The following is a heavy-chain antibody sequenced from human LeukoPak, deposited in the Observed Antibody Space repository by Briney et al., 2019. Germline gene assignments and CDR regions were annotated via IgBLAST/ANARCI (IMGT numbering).Heavy chain of an antibody. CDR2: ITSTSSPI. D-gene: IGHD3-10*01. CDR3: ARMVRGTSGLDV. J-gene: IGHJ6*02. CDR1: GFTFSSYS. V-gene: IGHV3-48*01. Sequence: PGGSLRLSCAASGFTFSSYSMNWVRQAPGKGLEWVSYITSTSSPIYYADSVKGRFTISRDNAKNSLYLQMNSLRAEDTAVYYCARMVRGTSGLDVWGQGTTVTVSS.